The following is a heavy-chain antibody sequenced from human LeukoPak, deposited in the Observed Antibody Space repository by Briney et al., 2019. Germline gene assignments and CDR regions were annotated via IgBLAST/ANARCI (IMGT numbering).Heavy chain of an antibody. D-gene: IGHD3-3*01. CDR1: GYTFTSYA. Sequence: ASVKVSCKASGYTFTSYAMNWVRQAPGQGLEWMGWINTNTGNPTYAQGFTGRFVFSLDTSVSTAYLQISSLKAEDPAVYYCARDPYYDFWSGYYSAQGGSYFDYWGQGTLVTVSS. CDR2: INTNTGNP. V-gene: IGHV7-4-1*02. CDR3: ARDPYYDFWSGYYSAQGGSYFDY. J-gene: IGHJ4*02.